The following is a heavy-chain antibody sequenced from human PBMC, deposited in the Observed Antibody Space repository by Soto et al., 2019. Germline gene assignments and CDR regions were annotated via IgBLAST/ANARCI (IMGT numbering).Heavy chain of an antibody. CDR1: GYTFTSYY. CDR3: ARDRSYDFWSGSIYAFDI. Sequence: GASVKVSCKASGYTFTSYYMHWVRQAPGQGLEWMGIINPSGGSTSYAQKFQDRVTMTRDTSTSTVYMELSSLRSEDTAVYYCARDRSYDFWSGSIYAFDIWGQGTMVTVSS. D-gene: IGHD3-3*01. J-gene: IGHJ3*02. CDR2: INPSGGST. V-gene: IGHV1-46*03.